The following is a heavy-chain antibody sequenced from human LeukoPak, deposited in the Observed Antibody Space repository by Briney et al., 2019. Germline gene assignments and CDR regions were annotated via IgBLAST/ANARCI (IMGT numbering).Heavy chain of an antibody. Sequence: PGGSLRLSCAASGFTFSSYAMGWVRQAPGKGLEWVSAISGSGGSTYYADSVKGRFTISRDNSKNTLYLQMNSLRAEDTAVYYCAKATMSFVGADFDYWGQGTLVTVSS. V-gene: IGHV3-23*01. J-gene: IGHJ4*02. CDR3: AKATMSFVGADFDY. D-gene: IGHD1-26*01. CDR2: ISGSGGST. CDR1: GFTFSSYA.